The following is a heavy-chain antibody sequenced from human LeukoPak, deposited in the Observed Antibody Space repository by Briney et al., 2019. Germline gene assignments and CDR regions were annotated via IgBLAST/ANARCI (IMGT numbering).Heavy chain of an antibody. CDR3: ARAYYGSLSYYIDY. J-gene: IGHJ4*02. CDR1: GFTFSDYY. D-gene: IGHD3-10*01. CDR2: ISSSGSTI. Sequence: GGSPRLSCAASGFTFSDYYMSWIRQAPGKGLEWVSYISSSGSTIYYVDSVKGRFTISRDNAKNSLFLQMNSLRAEDTAVYYCARAYYGSLSYYIDYWGQGTLVTVSS. V-gene: IGHV3-11*04.